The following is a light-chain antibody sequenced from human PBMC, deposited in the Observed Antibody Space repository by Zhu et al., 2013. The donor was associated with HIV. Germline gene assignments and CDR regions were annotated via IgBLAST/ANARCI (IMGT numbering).Light chain of an antibody. V-gene: IGLV2-23*01. CDR1: INDVGTESF. CDR2: QGN. J-gene: IGLJ3*02. Sequence: QSALTQPASVSGSPGQSITISCTGTINDVGTESFVAWYQQLPGKVPKLLIYQGNNRPSGVSNRFSASKFGKTASLTISGLQAEDEGHYYCWSLVGGFSSLVFGGGTKLTVL. CDR3: WSLVGGFSSLV.